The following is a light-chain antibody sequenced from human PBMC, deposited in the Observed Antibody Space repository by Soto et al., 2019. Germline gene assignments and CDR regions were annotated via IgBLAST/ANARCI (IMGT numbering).Light chain of an antibody. Sequence: EIVLTQSPGTLSLSPGERATLSCRASQSVSSSYLAWYQQKPGQAPRLLIYGASSRATGIPDRFSGSGSGTDFTITISRLEPEDVSVYYCQQYGSSLLITFGQGTRLEIK. V-gene: IGKV3-20*01. J-gene: IGKJ5*01. CDR3: QQYGSSLLIT. CDR1: QSVSSSY. CDR2: GAS.